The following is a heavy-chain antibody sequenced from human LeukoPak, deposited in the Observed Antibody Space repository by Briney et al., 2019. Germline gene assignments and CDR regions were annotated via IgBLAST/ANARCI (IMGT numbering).Heavy chain of an antibody. J-gene: IGHJ4*02. D-gene: IGHD4-17*01. Sequence: TGGSLRLSCAASEFTFSSYGMHWVRQAPGKGLEWVAVIWYDGSNKYYADSVKGRFTISRDNSKNTLYLQMNSLRAEDTAVYYCARDTDYGDTYYFDYWGQGTLVTVSS. CDR3: ARDTDYGDTYYFDY. CDR2: IWYDGSNK. V-gene: IGHV3-33*01. CDR1: EFTFSSYG.